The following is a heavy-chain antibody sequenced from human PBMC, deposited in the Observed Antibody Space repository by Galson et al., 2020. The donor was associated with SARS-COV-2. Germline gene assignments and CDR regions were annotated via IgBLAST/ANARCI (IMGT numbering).Heavy chain of an antibody. V-gene: IGHV3-23*01. D-gene: IGHD3-3*01. Sequence: GGSLRLSCAASGFTFSSYAMSWVRQAPGKGLEWVSAISGSGGSTYYADSVKGRFTISRDNSKNTLYLQMNSLRAEDTAVYYCAKDRTIFGVVKNRGPPGAFDIWGQGTMVTVSS. CDR1: GFTFSSYA. J-gene: IGHJ3*02. CDR2: ISGSGGST. CDR3: AKDRTIFGVVKNRGPPGAFDI.